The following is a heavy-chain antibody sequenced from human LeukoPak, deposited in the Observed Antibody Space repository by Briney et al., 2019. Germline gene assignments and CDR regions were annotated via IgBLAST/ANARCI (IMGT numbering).Heavy chain of an antibody. Sequence: GGSLRLSCAASGFTFGSYAMNWVRQVPGKGLEWVSVIYKNAITYYADTVKGRFTISRDNSKNTLYLQMNSLRADDTAVYYCARSLRVRGVPDYMDVWGKGTTVTISS. D-gene: IGHD3-10*01. CDR1: GFTFGSYA. CDR3: ARSLRVRGVPDYMDV. CDR2: IYKNAIT. V-gene: IGHV3-53*01. J-gene: IGHJ6*03.